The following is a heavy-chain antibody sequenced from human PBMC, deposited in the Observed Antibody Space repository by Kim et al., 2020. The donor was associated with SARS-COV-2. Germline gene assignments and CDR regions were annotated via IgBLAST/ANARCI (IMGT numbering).Heavy chain of an antibody. D-gene: IGHD3-16*02. Sequence: GGSLRLSCAASGFTFSSYAMSWVRQAPGKGLEWVSAISGSGGSTYYADSVKGRFTISRDNSKNTLYLQMNSLRAEDTAVYYCAKRVITFGGVIVPAGDYWGQGTLVTVS. V-gene: IGHV3-23*01. CDR3: AKRVITFGGVIVPAGDY. CDR2: ISGSGGST. CDR1: GFTFSSYA. J-gene: IGHJ4*02.